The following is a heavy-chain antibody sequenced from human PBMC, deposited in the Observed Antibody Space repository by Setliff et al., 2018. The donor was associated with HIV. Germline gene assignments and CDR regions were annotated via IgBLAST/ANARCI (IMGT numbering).Heavy chain of an antibody. Sequence: SETLSLTCTISGGSISSYYWSWLRQPPGKELEWIGLIYSTGSTKYNPSLMSRVTMSVDTTKNQVSLSLFSATAADTATYYCARPKYSGSWYLYYWGQGTLVTVSS. D-gene: IGHD1-26*01. CDR3: ARPKYSGSWYLYY. J-gene: IGHJ4*02. CDR2: IYSTGST. V-gene: IGHV4-4*09. CDR1: GGSISSYY.